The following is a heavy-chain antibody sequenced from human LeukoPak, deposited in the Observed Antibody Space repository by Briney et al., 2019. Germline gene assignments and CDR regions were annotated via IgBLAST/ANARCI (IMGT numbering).Heavy chain of an antibody. CDR1: GYTFTGYY. CDR3: ARDRSHKAYYDYVWGSYRFKRGNWFDP. Sequence: ASVKVSCRASGYTFTGYYMHWVRQAPGQGLEWMGWINPNSGGTNYAQKFQGRVTMTRDTSISTAYMELRRLRCDDTAVYYCARDRSHKAYYDYVWGSYRFKRGNWFDPWGQGTLVTVSS. D-gene: IGHD3-16*02. CDR2: INPNSGGT. V-gene: IGHV1-2*02. J-gene: IGHJ5*02.